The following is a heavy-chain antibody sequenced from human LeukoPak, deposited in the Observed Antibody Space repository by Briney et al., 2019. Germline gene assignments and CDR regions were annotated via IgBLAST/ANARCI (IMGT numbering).Heavy chain of an antibody. CDR3: ARYLYYYDSCGYYRALDY. D-gene: IGHD3-22*01. CDR1: GYTFTSYG. V-gene: IGHV1-18*01. Sequence: ASVKVSCKASGYTFTSYGISWVRQAPGQGLEWMGWISAYNGNTNYAQKLQGRVTMTTDTSTSTAYMELRSLRSDDTAVYYCARYLYYYDSCGYYRALDYWGQGTLVTVSS. CDR2: ISAYNGNT. J-gene: IGHJ4*02.